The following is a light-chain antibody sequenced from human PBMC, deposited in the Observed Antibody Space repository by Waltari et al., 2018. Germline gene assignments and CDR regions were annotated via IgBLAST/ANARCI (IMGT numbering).Light chain of an antibody. CDR1: TSDVGGYYY. J-gene: IGLJ3*02. CDR2: DVR. CDR3: SSYSSSNTWV. V-gene: IGLV2-14*01. Sequence: QSALTQPASVYGSPGQSITIPCTGSTSDVGGYYYVSWYQQHPGKAPKLIFYDFDVRKGPSGVSDRFSGSKSGNTASLTISGLQADDEADYYFSSYSSSNTWVFGGGTKLTVL.